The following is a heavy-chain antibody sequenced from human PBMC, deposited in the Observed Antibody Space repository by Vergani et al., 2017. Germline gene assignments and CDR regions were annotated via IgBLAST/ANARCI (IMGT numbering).Heavy chain of an antibody. Sequence: QVQLVESGGGVVQPGRSLRLSCAASGFTFSSYAMHWVRQAPGKGLEWVAVISYDGSNKYYADSVKGRFTISRDNSKNTLYLQMNSLRAEDTAVYYCAKPLSAVVTALDAFDIWGQGTMVTVSS. J-gene: IGHJ3*02. CDR3: AKPLSAVVTALDAFDI. V-gene: IGHV3-30-3*01. D-gene: IGHD2-21*02. CDR2: ISYDGSNK. CDR1: GFTFSSYA.